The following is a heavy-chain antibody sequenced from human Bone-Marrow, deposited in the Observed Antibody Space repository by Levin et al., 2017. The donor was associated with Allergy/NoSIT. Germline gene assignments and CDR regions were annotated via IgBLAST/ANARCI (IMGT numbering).Heavy chain of an antibody. Sequence: SVKVSCKASGGSVSTWSINWVRQAPGQGLEWMGGIIPFFGTPTYAQKFQGRVTISADEYTNTAYMEVSSLISEDTAVYYCARGPFDRALGVIHYDHWGQGTLVTVSS. D-gene: IGHD3-3*01. CDR3: ARGPFDRALGVIHYDH. CDR2: IIPFFGTP. V-gene: IGHV1-69*13. CDR1: GGSVSTWS. J-gene: IGHJ4*02.